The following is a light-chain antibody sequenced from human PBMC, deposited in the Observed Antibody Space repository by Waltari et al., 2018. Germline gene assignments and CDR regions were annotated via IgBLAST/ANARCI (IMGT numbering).Light chain of an antibody. CDR2: ADT. CDR1: NIETES. Sequence: SYVLTQPPSVSVAPGQTATIAGGGDNIETESVHWYQQKPGQAPALVVYADTDRPSGIPERFSGSKSGNMAALTISRVEAGDEADYYCQVWDSNNDHWVFGGGTKLTVL. J-gene: IGLJ3*02. V-gene: IGLV3-21*02. CDR3: QVWDSNNDHWV.